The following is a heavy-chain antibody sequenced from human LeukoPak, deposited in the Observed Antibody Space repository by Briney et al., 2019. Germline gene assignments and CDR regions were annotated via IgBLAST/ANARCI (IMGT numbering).Heavy chain of an antibody. D-gene: IGHD4-23*01. CDR1: GFDFRNYY. V-gene: IGHV3-7*01. CDR2: IKYDGTYT. Sequence: GGSLRLSCEASGFDFRNYYMSWVRQAPGKGLEWLANIKYDGTYTNYKDSVKGRLTLSRDNAKNSVYLHMNSLRAEDTAVYYCTRDEGATVATYRFDFWGRGTLVTVSS. CDR3: TRDEGATVATYRFDF. J-gene: IGHJ4*02.